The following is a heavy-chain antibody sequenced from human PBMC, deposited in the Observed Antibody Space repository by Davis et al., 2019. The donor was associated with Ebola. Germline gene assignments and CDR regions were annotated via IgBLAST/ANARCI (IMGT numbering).Heavy chain of an antibody. D-gene: IGHD6-25*01. Sequence: AASVKVSCKASEYSFTAYYIHWVRQAPGQGLEWMGRINPYSGGASYARKFQGRVTMTRDTSISPAYIELSGLRSDDTAMYYCARVGYPRFHAMDVLGKGTTVTVSP. CDR1: EYSFTAYY. J-gene: IGHJ6*04. V-gene: IGHV1-2*06. CDR3: ARVGYPRFHAMDV. CDR2: INPYSGGA.